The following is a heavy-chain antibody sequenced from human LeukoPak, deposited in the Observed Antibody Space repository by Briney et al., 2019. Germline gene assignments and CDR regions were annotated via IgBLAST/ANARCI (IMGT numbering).Heavy chain of an antibody. CDR3: AKSMTLQWRGFFDL. V-gene: IGHV3-23*01. D-gene: IGHD6-19*01. J-gene: IGHJ2*01. Sequence: PGGSLRLSCAASGFTFSTYAMRWVRQAPGKGLEWVSTISDSGANTYYADSVRGRFTISRDNSKNTLYLQKNSLRADDTAIYYCAKSMTLQWRGFFDLWGRGTHVTVSS. CDR1: GFTFSTYA. CDR2: ISDSGANT.